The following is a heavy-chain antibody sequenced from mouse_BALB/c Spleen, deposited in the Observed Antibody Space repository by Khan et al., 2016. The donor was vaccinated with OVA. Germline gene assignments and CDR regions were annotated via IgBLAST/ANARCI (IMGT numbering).Heavy chain of an antibody. CDR1: GISITTRNYR. CDR2: IYYSGII. CDR3: ARDEYYGYWYFDV. D-gene: IGHD1-1*01. J-gene: IGHJ1*01. Sequence: EVQLQESGPGLVKPSQTVSLTCTVTGISITTRNYRWSCIRQFPGNKLEWIGYIYYSGIITYNPSPTSRATITRDTSKNQFFLEMNSLTAEDTATYYCARDEYYGYWYFDVWGAGTTVTVSS. V-gene: IGHV3-5*02.